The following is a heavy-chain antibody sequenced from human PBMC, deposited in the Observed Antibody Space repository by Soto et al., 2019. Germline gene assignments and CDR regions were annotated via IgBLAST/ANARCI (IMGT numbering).Heavy chain of an antibody. D-gene: IGHD3-9*01. CDR2: IYYSGST. J-gene: IGHJ6*03. Sequence: SETLSLTCTVCGGSISSYYWSWIRQPPGKGLEWIGYIYYSGSTNYNPSLKSRVTISVDTSKNQFSLKLSSVTAADTAVYYCARADYYILSCYHSPGYFYYYMYVWGKGTTVTVSS. V-gene: IGHV4-59*08. CDR3: ARADYYILSCYHSPGYFYYYMYV. CDR1: GGSISSYY.